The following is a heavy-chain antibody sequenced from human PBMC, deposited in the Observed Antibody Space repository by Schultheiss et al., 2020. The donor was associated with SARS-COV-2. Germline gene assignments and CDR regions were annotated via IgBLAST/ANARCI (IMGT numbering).Heavy chain of an antibody. CDR2: ISYDGSYK. V-gene: IGHV3-30*18. CDR1: GFTFSNAW. Sequence: SLRLSCAASGFTFSNAWMNWVRQAPGKGLEWVAVISYDGSYKFYADSVKGRFTISRDNSKNTLYLQMNSLRAEDTAVYYCAKDQYYDSSGFYYYGMDVWGQGTTVTVSS. J-gene: IGHJ6*02. D-gene: IGHD3-22*01. CDR3: AKDQYYDSSGFYYYGMDV.